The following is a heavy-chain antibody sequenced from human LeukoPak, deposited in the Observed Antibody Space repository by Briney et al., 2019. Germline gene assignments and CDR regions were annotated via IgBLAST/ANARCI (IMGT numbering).Heavy chain of an antibody. V-gene: IGHV3-23*01. J-gene: IGHJ4*02. CDR1: GFTFSSYA. Sequence: GGSLRLSCAASGFTFSSYAMSWVRQAPGEGLEWVSAISGSGGSTYYADSVKGRSTISRDNSKNTLYLQMNSLRAEDTAVYYCAKESCGGDCYSAFDYWGQGTLVTVSS. CDR3: AKESCGGDCYSAFDY. D-gene: IGHD2-21*02. CDR2: ISGSGGST.